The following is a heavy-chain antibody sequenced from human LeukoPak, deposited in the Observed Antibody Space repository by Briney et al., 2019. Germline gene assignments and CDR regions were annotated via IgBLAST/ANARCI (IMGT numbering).Heavy chain of an antibody. V-gene: IGHV3-7*01. D-gene: IGHD5-24*01. CDR3: ARAPPRRDGNYHRGYYFDY. CDR2: IKQDGSEK. J-gene: IGHJ4*02. Sequence: GGSLRLSCAASGFTFSSYWMSWVRQAPGKGLEWVANIKQDGSEKYYVDSVKGRFTISRDNAKNSLYLQMNSLRVEETAVYYCARAPPRRDGNYHRGYYFDYWGQGSLVTVSS. CDR1: GFTFSSYW.